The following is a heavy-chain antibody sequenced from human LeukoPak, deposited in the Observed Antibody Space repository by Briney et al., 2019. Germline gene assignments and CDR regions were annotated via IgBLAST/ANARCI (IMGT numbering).Heavy chain of an antibody. D-gene: IGHD5-12*01. V-gene: IGHV1-8*03. CDR2: MNPNSGNT. CDR1: GYTFTSYD. Sequence: GASVKVSCKASGYTFTSYDINWVRQATGQGLEWMGWMNPNSGNTGYAQKFQGRVTITRNTSMSTAYMELSSLRSEDTAVYYCARVSDASGYRGADYWGQGTLVTVSS. J-gene: IGHJ4*02. CDR3: ARVSDASGYRGADY.